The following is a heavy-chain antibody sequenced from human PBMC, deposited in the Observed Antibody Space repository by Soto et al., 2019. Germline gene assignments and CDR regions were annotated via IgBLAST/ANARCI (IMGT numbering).Heavy chain of an antibody. Sequence: EVQLLESGGGLVQPGGFLRLSCAASGFTFSSYAMSWVRQAPGKGLEWVSGISGSGGIIYYVDSVKGRFTISRGNSKNTLYLQMNSLRAGDTAVYYCARGSRTTYSSGWYYDYWGQGALVTVSS. CDR2: ISGSGGII. J-gene: IGHJ4*02. CDR3: ARGSRTTYSSGWYYDY. CDR1: GFTFSSYA. V-gene: IGHV3-23*01. D-gene: IGHD6-19*01.